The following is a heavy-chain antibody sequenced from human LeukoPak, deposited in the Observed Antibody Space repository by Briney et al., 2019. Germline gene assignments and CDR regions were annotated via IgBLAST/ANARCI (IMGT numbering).Heavy chain of an antibody. Sequence: SETLSLTCTVSGGSISSYYWSWIRQPAGKGLEWIGRIYTSGSTNYNPSLKSRVTMSADTSKNQFSLKLSSVTAADTAVYYCAREFDFWSGYYYFDYWGQGTLVTVSS. D-gene: IGHD3-3*01. V-gene: IGHV4-4*07. CDR3: AREFDFWSGYYYFDY. CDR2: IYTSGST. CDR1: GGSISSYY. J-gene: IGHJ4*02.